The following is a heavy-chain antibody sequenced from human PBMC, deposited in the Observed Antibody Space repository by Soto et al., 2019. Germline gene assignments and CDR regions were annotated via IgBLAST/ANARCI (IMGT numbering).Heavy chain of an antibody. J-gene: IGHJ4*02. D-gene: IGHD5-18*01. CDR1: GYTFNTYS. CDR2: ISGYNGDT. Sequence: QVQLVQSGAEVKKPGASVKVSCKASGYTFNTYSISWVRQAPGQGLEWMGWISGYNGDTHYAQKFQGRVTMTTDTSTSTAYMELMSLRSDDTAMYYCARENVLSYVDTAMVDYFDYWGQGTLVTVSS. V-gene: IGHV1-18*01. CDR3: ARENVLSYVDTAMVDYFDY.